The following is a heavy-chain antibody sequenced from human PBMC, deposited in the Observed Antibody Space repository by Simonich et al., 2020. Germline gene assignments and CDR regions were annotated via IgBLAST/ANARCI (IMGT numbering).Heavy chain of an antibody. J-gene: IGHJ3*02. Sequence: QVQLVQSGAEVKKPGASVKVSCKASGYTFTGYYMPWGRPAPGQGLEWMGWIHPNSGGTNYAQEFQGRVTMTRDTSISTAYMELSRLRSDDTAVYYCARGPRWTGDDAFDIWGQGTMVTVSS. V-gene: IGHV1-2*02. CDR1: GYTFTGYY. CDR3: ARGPRWTGDDAFDI. D-gene: IGHD7-27*01. CDR2: IHPNSGGT.